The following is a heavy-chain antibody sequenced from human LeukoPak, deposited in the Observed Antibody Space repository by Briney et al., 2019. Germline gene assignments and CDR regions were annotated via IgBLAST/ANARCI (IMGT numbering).Heavy chain of an antibody. D-gene: IGHD6-13*01. Sequence: GGSLRLSCAASGLTFSSYAMHWVRQAPGKGLEWVAVISYDGSNKYYADSVKGRFTISRDNSKNTLYLQMNSLRAEDTAVYYCARDSPPSSSWYYFDYWGQGTLVTVSS. J-gene: IGHJ4*02. CDR3: ARDSPPSSSWYYFDY. CDR1: GLTFSSYA. CDR2: ISYDGSNK. V-gene: IGHV3-30*04.